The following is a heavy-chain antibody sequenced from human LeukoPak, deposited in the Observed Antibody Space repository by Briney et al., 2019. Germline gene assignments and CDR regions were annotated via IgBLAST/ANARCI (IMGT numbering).Heavy chain of an antibody. V-gene: IGHV4-59*11. D-gene: IGHD4-17*01. CDR2: IYYGGST. CDR3: WREREGSTKTTRRPFDI. Sequence: SETLSLTCTVSDGSISSHYLSWIRQPPGKGLEWIGYIYYGGSTEYKPSLKSRVIISVDTSKNQFSLKLSSVTAAETAVFYCWREREGSTKTTRRPFDIWGQGTMVTVSS. J-gene: IGHJ3*02. CDR1: DGSISSHY.